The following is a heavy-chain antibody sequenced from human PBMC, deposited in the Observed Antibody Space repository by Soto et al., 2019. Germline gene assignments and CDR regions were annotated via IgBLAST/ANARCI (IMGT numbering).Heavy chain of an antibody. CDR3: ARRAHGSGYSYSYYGTDV. CDR2: ISAYNGNT. V-gene: IGHV1-18*01. CDR1: GYTFTSYG. Sequence: ASVKVSCKASGYTFTSYGISWVRQAPGQGLEWMGWISAYNGNTNYAQKLQGRVTMTTDTSTSTAYMELRSLRSDDTAVYYCARRAHGSGYSYSYYGTDVWGQGTTVTVSS. J-gene: IGHJ6*02. D-gene: IGHD3-10*01.